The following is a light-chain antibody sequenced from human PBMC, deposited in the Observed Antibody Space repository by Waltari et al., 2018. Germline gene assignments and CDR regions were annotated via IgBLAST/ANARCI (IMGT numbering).Light chain of an antibody. J-gene: IGKJ1*01. CDR3: QHYVRLPAT. CDR1: QRVSRT. V-gene: IGKV3-20*01. CDR2: GAS. Sequence: EIVLTQSPGTLSLSPGERATRSCRASQRVSRTLAWYQQKPGQAPRLLIYGASTRATGIPERFSGGGSGTDFSLTISRLEPEDFAVYYCQHYVRLPATFGQGTKVEIK.